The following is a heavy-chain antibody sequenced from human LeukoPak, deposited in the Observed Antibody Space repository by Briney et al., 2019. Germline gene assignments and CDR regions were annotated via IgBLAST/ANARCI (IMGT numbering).Heavy chain of an antibody. J-gene: IGHJ5*02. V-gene: IGHV3-21*01. CDR1: GFTFSSYN. D-gene: IGHD6-19*01. CDR3: ARDLKRGAVADIRFDP. CDR2: ISSSSYI. Sequence: GGSLRLSCAASGFTFSSYNMNWVRQAPGKGLEWVSSISSSSYIYYADSVKGRFTISRDNAKNSLYLQMNSLRAEDTAVYYCARDLKRGAVADIRFDPWGQGTLVTVSS.